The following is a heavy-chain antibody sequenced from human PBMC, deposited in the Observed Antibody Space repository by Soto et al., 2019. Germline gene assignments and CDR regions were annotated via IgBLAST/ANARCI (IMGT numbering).Heavy chain of an antibody. CDR2: INPNSGGT. CDR3: ATYPGGSGSDY. D-gene: IGHD3-22*01. V-gene: IGHV1-2*04. CDR1: GYTFAGXY. Sequence: ASVKVSWEASGYTFAGXYRRLVRQAPGQGLEWMGWINPNSGGTNYAQKFQGWVTMTRDTSISTAYMELSSLRSEDTAVYYCATYPGGSGSDYWGQGTLVTVPQ. J-gene: IGHJ4*02.